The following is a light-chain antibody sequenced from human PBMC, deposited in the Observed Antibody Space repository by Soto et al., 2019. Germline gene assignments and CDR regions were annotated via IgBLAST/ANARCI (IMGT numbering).Light chain of an antibody. CDR3: QQYNSYSST. J-gene: IGKJ4*01. V-gene: IGKV1-5*03. CDR2: KAS. CDR1: QSISSW. Sequence: DIQMTQSPSTLSASVGDRVTITCWASQSISSWLAWYQQKPGKAPKLLIYKASSLESGVPSRFSGSGSGTEFTLTISSLQPDDFATYYCQQYNSYSSTFGGGTKVEIK.